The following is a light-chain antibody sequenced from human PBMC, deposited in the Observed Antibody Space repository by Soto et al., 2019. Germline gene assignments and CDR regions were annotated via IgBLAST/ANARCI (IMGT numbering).Light chain of an antibody. V-gene: IGKV3-15*01. CDR1: QSLNGF. Sequence: EILMTQSPATLSVSPGETATLSCRASQSLNGFLAWYQHKPGQAPRLLMYYTSTRATGVPARFSAGGSETEFTLTISSPKSVAFAVYYCQHYTHWPLTFGKGTRLE. CDR3: QHYTHWPLT. J-gene: IGKJ5*01. CDR2: YTS.